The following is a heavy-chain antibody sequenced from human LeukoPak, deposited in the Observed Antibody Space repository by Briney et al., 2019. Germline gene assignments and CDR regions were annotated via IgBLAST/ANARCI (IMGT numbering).Heavy chain of an antibody. Sequence: SVKVSCKASGFTFSNSTVQWVRQARGQRLEWIGWIVVGGGNTNNAQKFQERVTITRDMSTSTAYMELSSLRSEDTAVYYCAAGADVWGKGTTVTVSS. CDR1: GFTFSNST. J-gene: IGHJ6*04. CDR3: AAGADV. CDR2: IVVGGGNT. V-gene: IGHV1-58*01.